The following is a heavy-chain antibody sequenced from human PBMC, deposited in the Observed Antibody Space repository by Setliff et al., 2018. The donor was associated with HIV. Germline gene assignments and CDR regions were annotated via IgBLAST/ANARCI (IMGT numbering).Heavy chain of an antibody. D-gene: IGHD3-16*02. CDR3: AKGNYRFEN. V-gene: IGHV3-23*01. CDR2: ISYDSGDT. J-gene: IGHJ4*02. Sequence: QPGGSLRLSCAASGLTISNHAMSWVRQAPGKGLEWVSFISYDSGDTYYAGSVKGRFTISRDNSKNTIYLQMVSLRAEDTAVYFCAKGNYRFENWGQGTLVTVSS. CDR1: GLTISNHA.